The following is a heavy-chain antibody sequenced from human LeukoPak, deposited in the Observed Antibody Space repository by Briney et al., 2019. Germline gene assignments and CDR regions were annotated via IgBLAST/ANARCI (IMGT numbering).Heavy chain of an antibody. CDR2: ISYDGSNK. Sequence: GRSLRLSCAASGFTFSSYGMHWVRQAPGKGLEWVAVISYDGSNKYYADSVKGRFTISRDNSKNTLYLRMNSLRAEDTAVYYCARDEAYYYDSSKDAFDIWGQGTMVTVSS. J-gene: IGHJ3*02. CDR1: GFTFSSYG. CDR3: ARDEAYYYDSSKDAFDI. D-gene: IGHD3-22*01. V-gene: IGHV3-30*03.